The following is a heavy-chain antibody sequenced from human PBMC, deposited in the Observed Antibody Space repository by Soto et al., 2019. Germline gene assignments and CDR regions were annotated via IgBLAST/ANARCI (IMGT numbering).Heavy chain of an antibody. J-gene: IGHJ5*02. V-gene: IGHV1-46*01. CDR3: ARAGPYCGGDCYPGGFDP. D-gene: IGHD2-21*02. Sequence: QVQLVQSGAEVKKPGASVKVSCKASGYTFTSYYMHWVRQAPGQGLEWMGIINPSGGSTSYAQKFPGRATMTRDTSTSTVHMELSSLRSEDTAVYYCARAGPYCGGDCYPGGFDPWGQGTLVTVSS. CDR1: GYTFTSYY. CDR2: INPSGGST.